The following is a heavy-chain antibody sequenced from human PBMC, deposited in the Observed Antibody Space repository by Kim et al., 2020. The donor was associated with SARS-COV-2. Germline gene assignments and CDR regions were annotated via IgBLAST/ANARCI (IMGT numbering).Heavy chain of an antibody. D-gene: IGHD3-10*01. Sequence: GGSLRLSCAASGFTFSSYAMSWVRQAPGKGLEWVSTISASGGSTYYADSVKGRFTISRDNSKNTLYLQMNSLRAEDTAVYYCAKLLWIREGMDVWGQGTTVTVSS. CDR1: GFTFSSYA. J-gene: IGHJ6*02. V-gene: IGHV3-23*01. CDR3: AKLLWIREGMDV. CDR2: ISASGGST.